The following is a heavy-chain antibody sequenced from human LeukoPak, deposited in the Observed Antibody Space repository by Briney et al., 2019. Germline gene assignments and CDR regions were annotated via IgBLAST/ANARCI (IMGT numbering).Heavy chain of an antibody. CDR3: ARHYYGSGSYQGFDI. J-gene: IGHJ3*02. V-gene: IGHV5-51*01. D-gene: IGHD3-10*01. CDR2: IYPVDSDT. CDR1: GYSFTTYW. Sequence: GESLKISCKGSGYSFTTYWIGWVRQMPGKGLEWMGIIYPVDSDTRYSPSFQGQVTISADKSISTAYLQWSSLKASDTAMYYCARHYYGSGSYQGFDIWGQGTMVTVSS.